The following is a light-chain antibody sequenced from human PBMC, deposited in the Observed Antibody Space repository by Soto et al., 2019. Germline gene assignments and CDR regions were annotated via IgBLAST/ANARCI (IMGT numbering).Light chain of an antibody. J-gene: IGKJ2*01. CDR1: QSVSSSY. CDR2: GAS. CDR3: KQYGSSPPVT. V-gene: IGKV3-20*01. Sequence: EIVLTQSPGTLSLSPGERATLSCRASQSVSSSYLAWYQQKPGQAPRLLIYGASSRATGIPDRFSGSGSGIDFTLTISRLEPEDFAVYYCKQYGSSPPVTFGQGTKLEIK.